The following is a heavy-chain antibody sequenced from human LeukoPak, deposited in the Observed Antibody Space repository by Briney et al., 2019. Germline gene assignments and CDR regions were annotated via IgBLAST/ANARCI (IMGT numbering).Heavy chain of an antibody. D-gene: IGHD3-22*01. Sequence: GGSLRLSCATSGFSFYNLAFHWVRQAPGKGLEWVSLISHDGNSRKYADSVKGRFIVSRDNSKNTLYLQMNSLRAEDTALYYCAKAGGSGYYNDAFDIWGQGTMVTVSS. V-gene: IGHV3-30*04. CDR3: AKAGGSGYYNDAFDI. J-gene: IGHJ3*02. CDR1: GFSFYNLA. CDR2: ISHDGNSR.